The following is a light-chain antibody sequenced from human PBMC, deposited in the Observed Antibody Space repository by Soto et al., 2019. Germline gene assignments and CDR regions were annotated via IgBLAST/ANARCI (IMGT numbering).Light chain of an antibody. CDR3: QQDGSSPRT. Sequence: EIVMTQSPATLSVSLGERATLSCMASQSISTDLAWYHQRPGKAPKVFIVGASSRETGIPERFSGSGSGTDLTLTISRLEPEDSAIYYCQQDGSSPRTFGQGTKVDIK. V-gene: IGKV3-20*01. J-gene: IGKJ1*01. CDR1: QSISTD. CDR2: GAS.